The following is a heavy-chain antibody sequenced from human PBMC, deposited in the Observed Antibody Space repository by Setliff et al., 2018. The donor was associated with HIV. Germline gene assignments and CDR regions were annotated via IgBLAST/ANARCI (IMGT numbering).Heavy chain of an antibody. J-gene: IGHJ4*02. CDR1: GYSISSGYY. CDR2: IYYSGST. V-gene: IGHV4-38-2*01. CDR3: ARLSSRSHPNFDY. D-gene: IGHD6-13*01. Sequence: SETLSLTCAVSGYSISSGYYWAWIRQPPGKGLDWIGYIYYSGSTYYNPSLKSRVTISVDTSKNHFSLNLNSVTAADTAVYYCARLSSRSHPNFDYWGQGTLVTVSS.